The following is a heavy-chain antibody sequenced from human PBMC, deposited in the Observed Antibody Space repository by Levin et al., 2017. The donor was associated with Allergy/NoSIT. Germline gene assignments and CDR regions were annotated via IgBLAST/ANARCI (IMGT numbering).Heavy chain of an antibody. CDR1: GFTFSSYG. CDR2: ISYDGSNK. CDR3: AKPPHDYGDPDLENWYFDL. J-gene: IGHJ2*01. V-gene: IGHV3-30*18. Sequence: GESLKISCAASGFTFSSYGMHWVRQAPGKGLEWVAVISYDGSNKYYADSVKGRFTISRDNSKNTLYLQMNSLRAEDTAVYYCAKPPHDYGDPDLENWYFDLWGRGTLVTVSS. D-gene: IGHD4-17*01.